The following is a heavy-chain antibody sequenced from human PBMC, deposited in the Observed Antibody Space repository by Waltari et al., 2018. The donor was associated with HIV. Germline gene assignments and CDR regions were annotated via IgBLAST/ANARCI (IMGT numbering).Heavy chain of an antibody. Sequence: EAPLLVSGGGCVRPGDSLRLPGGASPSSVVIFCYADMSWIRQAAGRGLEGIALVSRDGWTTHDADSGKGRFAVSRFNSVLHLEMKKLTVDDTAIYYCAKDLDSSNTAWDMADWGQGTTVIVSS. CDR3: AKDLDSSNTAWDMAD. J-gene: IGHJ6*02. D-gene: IGHD2-2*01. CDR2: VSRDGWTT. V-gene: IGHV3-23*01. CDR1: PSSVVIFCYAD.